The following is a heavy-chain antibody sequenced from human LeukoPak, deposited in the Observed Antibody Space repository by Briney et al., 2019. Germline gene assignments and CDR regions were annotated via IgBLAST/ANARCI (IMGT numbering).Heavy chain of an antibody. D-gene: IGHD3-22*01. V-gene: IGHV4-34*01. CDR1: GGSFSGYY. Sequence: PSETLSLTCAVYGGSFSGYYWSWIRQPPGKGLEWIGEINHSGSTNYNPSLKSRVTISVDTSKNQFSLKLSSVTAADTAVYYCARGQHYYDSSGSFDYWGQGTLATVSS. J-gene: IGHJ4*02. CDR2: INHSGST. CDR3: ARGQHYYDSSGSFDY.